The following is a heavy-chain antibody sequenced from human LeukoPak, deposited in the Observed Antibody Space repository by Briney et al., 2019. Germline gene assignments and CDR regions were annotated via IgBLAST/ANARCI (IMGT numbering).Heavy chain of an antibody. V-gene: IGHV3-48*01. D-gene: IGHD6-19*01. CDR3: ARDPGAVAGTPGIY. J-gene: IGHJ4*02. CDR2: ISSSSSTI. Sequence: PGGSLRLSCAASAFTFSSYWMHWVRQAAGKGLVWVSYISSSSSTIYYADSVKGRFTISRDNAKNSLYLQMNSLKAEDRAVYYCARDPGAVAGTPGIYWGEGTLVTVSS. CDR1: AFTFSSYW.